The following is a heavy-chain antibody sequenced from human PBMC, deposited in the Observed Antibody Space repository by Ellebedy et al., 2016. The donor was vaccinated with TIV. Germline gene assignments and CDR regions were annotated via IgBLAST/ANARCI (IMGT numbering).Heavy chain of an antibody. CDR3: ARGQTDYDFWSGYCNG. CDR2: ISGSGGST. CDR1: GFSVSTTY. Sequence: GGSLRLSCAASGFSVSTTYMKWVRQAPGKGLEWVSAISGSGGSTYYADSVKGRFTISRDNSKNTLYLQMNSLRAEDTAVYYCARGQTDYDFWSGYCNGWGQGTLVTVSS. V-gene: IGHV3-23*01. J-gene: IGHJ4*02. D-gene: IGHD3-3*01.